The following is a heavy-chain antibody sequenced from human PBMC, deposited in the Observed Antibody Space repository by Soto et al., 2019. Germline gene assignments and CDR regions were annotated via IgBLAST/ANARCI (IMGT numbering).Heavy chain of an antibody. CDR1: GGSISSYY. CDR3: ARRVRWAGDAFDI. Sequence: QVQLQESGPGLVKPSETLSLTCTVSGGSISSYYWSWIRQPPGKGLEWIGYIYYSGSTNYNPSLKSRVXXSXDXXKNQFSLKLSSVTAADTAVYYCARRVRWAGDAFDIWGQGTMVTVSS. V-gene: IGHV4-59*08. CDR2: IYYSGST. D-gene: IGHD1-26*01. J-gene: IGHJ3*02.